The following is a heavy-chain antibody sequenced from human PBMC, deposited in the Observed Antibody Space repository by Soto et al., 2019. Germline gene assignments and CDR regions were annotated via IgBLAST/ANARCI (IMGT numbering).Heavy chain of an antibody. Sequence: QVQLVQSGAEVKKPGASVKVSCKASGYTFTSYGISWVRQAPGQGLEWMGWISAYNGNTNYAQKLQGRVTMTTDTSTSTAYMELRSLRSDDTDVYYCATTPTGYSSSWRPLDYWGQGTLVTVSS. CDR1: GYTFTSYG. D-gene: IGHD6-13*01. CDR3: ATTPTGYSSSWRPLDY. J-gene: IGHJ4*02. CDR2: ISAYNGNT. V-gene: IGHV1-18*01.